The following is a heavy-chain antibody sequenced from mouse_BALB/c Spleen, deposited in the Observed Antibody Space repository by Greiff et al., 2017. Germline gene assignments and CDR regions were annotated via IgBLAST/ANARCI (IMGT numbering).Heavy chain of an antibody. J-gene: IGHJ4*01. Sequence: DVMLVESGGGLVQPGGSRKLSCAASGFTFSSFGMHWVRQAPEKGLEWVAYIGSGSSTIYYADTVKGRFTISRDNPKNTLFLQMTSLRSEDTAMYDCARWGNYEAMDYWGQGTSGTVSS. CDR2: IGSGSSTI. D-gene: IGHD2-1*01. CDR3: ARWGNYEAMDY. CDR1: GFTFSSFG. V-gene: IGHV5-17*02.